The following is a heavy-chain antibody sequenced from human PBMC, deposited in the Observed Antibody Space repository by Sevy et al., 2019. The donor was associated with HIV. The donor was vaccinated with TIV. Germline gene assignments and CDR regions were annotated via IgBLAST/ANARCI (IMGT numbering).Heavy chain of an antibody. V-gene: IGHV4-31*03. CDR2: ILYSGNP. J-gene: IGHJ4*02. D-gene: IGHD1-1*01. Sequence: SETLSLTCTVSGDSISSSGYYWSWIRQHPGEGLEWIGYILYSGNPYYNPSLKSRLIISLETSKNQFSLKLSSVTAADTAVYYCARGQITTIGFDYWGQGTLVTVSS. CDR3: ARGQITTIGFDY. CDR1: GDSISSSGYY.